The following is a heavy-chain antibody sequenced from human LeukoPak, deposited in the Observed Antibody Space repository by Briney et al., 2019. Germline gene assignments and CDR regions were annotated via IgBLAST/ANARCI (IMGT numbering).Heavy chain of an antibody. Sequence: GASVTVSCKASGYTFTSYAMHWVRRAPGQRLEWMGWINAGNGNTKYSQKFQGRVTITRDTSASTAYMELSSLRSEDTAVYYCARSYSSGWYLDYWGQGTLVTVSS. CDR1: GYTFTSYA. V-gene: IGHV1-3*01. CDR2: INAGNGNT. D-gene: IGHD6-19*01. J-gene: IGHJ4*02. CDR3: ARSYSSGWYLDY.